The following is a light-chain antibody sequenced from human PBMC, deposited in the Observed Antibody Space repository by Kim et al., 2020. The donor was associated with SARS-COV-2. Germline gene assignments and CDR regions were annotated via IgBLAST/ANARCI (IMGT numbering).Light chain of an antibody. Sequence: DIQMTQSPSSLSASVGDRVTISCRASQDIRIFLNWYLQRPGGAPKLLISTTSTLESGVPSRFSGSSSETDFTLTISDLHPEDFGTYYCQQTDKMPLTFGPGTKVDIK. CDR3: QQTDKMPLT. CDR2: TTS. CDR1: QDIRIF. V-gene: IGKV1-39*01. J-gene: IGKJ3*01.